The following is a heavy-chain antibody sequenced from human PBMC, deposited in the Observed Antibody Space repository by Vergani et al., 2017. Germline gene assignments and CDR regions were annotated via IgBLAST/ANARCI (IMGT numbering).Heavy chain of an antibody. CDR3: ARKWGQQLSN. V-gene: IGHV6-1*01. CDR1: VDSVSSNSAA. D-gene: IGHD6-13*01. J-gene: IGHJ4*02. CDR2: TYYRFKSYN. Sequence: QVQLQQSGPGLVKPSQTLLLTCAISVDSVSSNSAAWNWNRQPPSRGLEWLGRTYYRFKSYNDYAVSVKSRITINPDTSKNRFSLQLNSVTPEDTAVYYCARKWGQQLSNWGQGTLVTVSS.